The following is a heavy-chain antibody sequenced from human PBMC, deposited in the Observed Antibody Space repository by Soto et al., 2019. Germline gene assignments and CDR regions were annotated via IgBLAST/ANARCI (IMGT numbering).Heavy chain of an antibody. D-gene: IGHD5-18*01. CDR2: ISSSSTI. CDR3: AREKDSYGAPYYFDY. Sequence: GGSLRLSCAASGFTFSSYSMNWVRQAPGKGLEWVSYISSSSTIYYADSVKGRFTISRDNAKNSLYLQMNSLRAEDTAVYYCAREKDSYGAPYYFDYWGQGTLVTVSS. CDR1: GFTFSSYS. J-gene: IGHJ4*02. V-gene: IGHV3-48*01.